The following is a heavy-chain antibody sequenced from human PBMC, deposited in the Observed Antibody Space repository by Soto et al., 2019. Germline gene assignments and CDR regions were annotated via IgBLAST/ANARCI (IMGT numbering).Heavy chain of an antibody. V-gene: IGHV6-1*01. CDR2: THYRSKWYN. J-gene: IGHJ6*03. CDR1: GYSVSSNSAA. CDR3: ARAITGNSRLYYYYYMDV. D-gene: IGHD1-20*01. Sequence: QVQLQQSGPGLVKPSQTLSLTCAISGYSVSSNSAAWNWIRQSPSRGLEWLGRTHYRSKWYNDYAVSVKSRITINPDTSKNQFSLQLNSVTPEDTAVYYCARAITGNSRLYYYYYMDVWGKGTTVTVSS.